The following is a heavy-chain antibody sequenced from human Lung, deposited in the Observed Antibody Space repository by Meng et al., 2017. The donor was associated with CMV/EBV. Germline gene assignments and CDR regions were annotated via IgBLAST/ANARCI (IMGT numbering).Heavy chain of an antibody. V-gene: IGHV4-34*01. Sequence: GSLRLSXAINSGSFSGYYWSWIRQPPGGAMEWIGEINQSGSPNYNPSLKSRVTMSIDTSEDQFSLKLSSVTAADTAVYYCSRGEGAIAVVPAANYYGMDVWGQGNTVTCSS. CDR1: SGSFSGYY. J-gene: IGHJ6*02. CDR2: INQSGSP. CDR3: SRGEGAIAVVPAANYYGMDV. D-gene: IGHD2-2*01.